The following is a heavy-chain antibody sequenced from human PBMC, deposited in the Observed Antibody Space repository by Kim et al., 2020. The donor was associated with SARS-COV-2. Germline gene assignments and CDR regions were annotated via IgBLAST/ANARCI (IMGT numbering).Heavy chain of an antibody. CDR3: TTEQGTTTRDYYGMDA. Sequence: VPVKGRFTISRDDSTNTLYLQMDSLKTEDTAVYYCTTEQGTTTRDYYGMDAWGQGTSVTVSS. D-gene: IGHD1-26*01. V-gene: IGHV3-15*01. J-gene: IGHJ6*02.